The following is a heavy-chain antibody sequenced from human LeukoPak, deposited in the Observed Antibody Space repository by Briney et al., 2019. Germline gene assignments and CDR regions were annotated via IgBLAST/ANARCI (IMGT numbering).Heavy chain of an antibody. Sequence: SSETLSLTCTVSGYSTSSGYYWGWIRQPPGKGLQWIGSIFHSGNSYYNPSLKSRVTISVDTSKNQFSLKVNSVTAADTAVYYCARLPTVTFFDYWGQGTLVTVSS. CDR2: IFHSGNS. CDR1: GYSTSSGYY. J-gene: IGHJ4*02. V-gene: IGHV4-38-2*02. CDR3: ARLPTVTFFDY. D-gene: IGHD4-17*01.